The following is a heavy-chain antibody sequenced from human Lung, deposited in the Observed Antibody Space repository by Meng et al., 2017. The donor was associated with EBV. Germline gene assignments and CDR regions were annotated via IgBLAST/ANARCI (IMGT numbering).Heavy chain of an antibody. Sequence: QVELQEAGPGLVKPSPTLSLTCTVSGGSIRFGDYYWSWIRQPPGKGLEWIGYIYDSGSTSYNPSLISRVTISVDTSRNQFSLKLTSVTAADTAVYYCAREYSSSSGLPGPWGQGTLVTVSS. CDR3: AREYSSSSGLPGP. J-gene: IGHJ5*02. V-gene: IGHV4-30-4*08. CDR1: GGSIRFGDYY. D-gene: IGHD6-6*01. CDR2: IYDSGST.